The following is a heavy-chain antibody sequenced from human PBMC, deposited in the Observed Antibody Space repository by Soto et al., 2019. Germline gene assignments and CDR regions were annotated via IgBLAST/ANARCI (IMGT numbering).Heavy chain of an antibody. J-gene: IGHJ3*02. Sequence: GGSLRLSCAASGFTFSSYSMNWVRQAPGKGLEWVSSISSSSSYIYYADSVKGRFTISRDNAKNSLYLQMNSLRAEDTAVYYRARVGGGYQLLHAFDIWGQGTMVTVSS. CDR1: GFTFSSYS. CDR2: ISSSSSYI. D-gene: IGHD2-2*01. V-gene: IGHV3-21*01. CDR3: ARVGGGYQLLHAFDI.